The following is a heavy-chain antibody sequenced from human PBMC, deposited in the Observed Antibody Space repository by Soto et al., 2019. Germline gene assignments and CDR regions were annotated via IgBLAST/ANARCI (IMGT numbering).Heavy chain of an antibody. CDR2: INQDGSER. CDR3: ASARHIGP. Sequence: EGSLRLSCAASGFTFGNYWMSWVRQAPGKGPEWVANINQDGSERNYVDSVKGRFTISRDNAENSLYLQMNSLRVEDTGVYYCASARHIGPWGQGTLVTVSS. CDR1: GFTFGNYW. D-gene: IGHD2-21*01. V-gene: IGHV3-7*01. J-gene: IGHJ5*02.